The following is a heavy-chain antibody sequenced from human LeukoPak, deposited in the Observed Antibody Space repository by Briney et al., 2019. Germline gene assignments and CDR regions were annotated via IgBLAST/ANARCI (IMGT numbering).Heavy chain of an antibody. V-gene: IGHV3-11*01. CDR3: ARDREWEYSYGYTLWYFDL. Sequence: PGGSLRLSCAASGFTFSDYYMSWIRQAPGKGLEWVSYISSSGSTIYYADSVKGRFTISRDNAKNSLYLQMNSLRAEDTAVYYCARDREWEYSYGYTLWYFDLWGRGTLVTVSS. D-gene: IGHD5-18*01. J-gene: IGHJ2*01. CDR2: ISSSGSTI. CDR1: GFTFSDYY.